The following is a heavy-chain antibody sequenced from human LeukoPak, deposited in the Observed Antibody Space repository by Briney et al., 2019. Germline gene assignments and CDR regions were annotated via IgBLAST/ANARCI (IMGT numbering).Heavy chain of an antibody. D-gene: IGHD3-22*01. CDR3: AREDSSGHYYGMDV. V-gene: IGHV1-69*01. J-gene: IGHJ6*02. CDR1: GGTFSSYA. CDR2: IIPIFGTA. Sequence: ASVKVSCKASGGTFSSYAISWVRQAPGQGLEWMGGIIPIFGTANYAQKFQGRVTITADESTSTAYMELSSLRSEDTAVYYCAREDSSGHYYGMDVWGQGTTVTVSS.